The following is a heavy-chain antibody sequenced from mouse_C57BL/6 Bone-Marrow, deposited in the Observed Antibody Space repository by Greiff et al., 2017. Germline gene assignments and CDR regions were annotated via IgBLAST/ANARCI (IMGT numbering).Heavy chain of an antibody. J-gene: IGHJ4*01. V-gene: IGHV5-15*01. D-gene: IGHD1-1*01. CDR2: ISNLAYSI. CDR1: GFTFSDYG. Sequence: EVKLVESGGGLVQPGGSLKLSCAASGFTFSDYGMAWVRQAPRKGPEWVAFISNLAYSIYYADTVTGRFTISRENAKNTLYLEMSSLRSVDTAMYDCARRPPYYYGSSYGAMDYWGQGTSVTVSS. CDR3: ARRPPYYYGSSYGAMDY.